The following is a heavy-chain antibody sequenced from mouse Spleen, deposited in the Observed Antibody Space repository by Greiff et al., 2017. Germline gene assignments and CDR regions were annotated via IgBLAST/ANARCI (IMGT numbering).Heavy chain of an antibody. J-gene: IGHJ4*01. CDR2: IYPGGGYT. Sequence: VKLMESGAELVRPGTSVKISCKASGYTFTNYWLGWVKQRPGHGLEWIGDIYPGGGYTNYNEKFKGKATLTADTSSSTAYMQLSSLTSEDSAVYFCASMIRGAMDYWGQGTSVTVSS. CDR1: GYTFTNYW. D-gene: IGHD2-4*01. CDR3: ASMIRGAMDY. V-gene: IGHV1-63*02.